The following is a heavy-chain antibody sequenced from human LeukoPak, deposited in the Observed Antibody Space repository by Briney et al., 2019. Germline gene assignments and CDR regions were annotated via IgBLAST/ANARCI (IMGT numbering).Heavy chain of an antibody. J-gene: IGHJ4*02. V-gene: IGHV3-9*01. CDR1: GFTFDDYA. D-gene: IGHD3-22*01. CDR3: ARGSTYYDSSGQVPFDY. Sequence: GGSLRLSCAASGFTFDDYAMHWVRQAPGKGLEWVSGISWNSVNIGHEDSVKGRFTISRDNAKNSLYLQMNSLRAEDTAVYYCARGSTYYDSSGQVPFDYWGQGTLVTVSS. CDR2: ISWNSVNI.